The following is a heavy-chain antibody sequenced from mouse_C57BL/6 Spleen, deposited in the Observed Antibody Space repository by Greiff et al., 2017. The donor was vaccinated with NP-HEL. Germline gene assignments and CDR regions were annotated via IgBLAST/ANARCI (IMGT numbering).Heavy chain of an antibody. CDR2: IDPEDGET. D-gene: IGHD1-1*01. V-gene: IGHV14-2*01. CDR1: GFNITDYY. Sequence: VQLQQSGAELVKPGASVKLSCTASGFNITDYYMHWVQQRTEQGLEWIGRIDPEDGETKYAPKFPGKAPITADTSSHPASLQLSILTSVDTAVYYWARGDYYGSSFYYAMDYWGKGTSVTVSS. J-gene: IGHJ4*01. CDR3: ARGDYYGSSFYYAMDY.